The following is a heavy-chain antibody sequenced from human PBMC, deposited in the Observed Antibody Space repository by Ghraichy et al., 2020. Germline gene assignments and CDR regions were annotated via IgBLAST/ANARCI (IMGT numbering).Heavy chain of an antibody. V-gene: IGHV3-7*03. CDR3: ARDDFEYSSSSGSYFDY. CDR1: GFTFSSYW. J-gene: IGHJ4*02. CDR2: IKQDGSEK. Sequence: GGSLRLSCAASGFTFSSYWMSWVRQAPGKGLEWVANIKQDGSEKYYVDSVKGRFTISRDNAKNSLYLQMNSLRAEDTAVYYCARDDFEYSSSSGSYFDYWGQGTLVTVSS. D-gene: IGHD6-6*01.